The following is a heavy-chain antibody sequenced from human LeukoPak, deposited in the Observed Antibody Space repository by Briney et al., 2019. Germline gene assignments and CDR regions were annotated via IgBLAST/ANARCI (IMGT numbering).Heavy chain of an antibody. CDR1: GGSISNSY. CDR3: ARATTMILQY. D-gene: IGHD3-22*01. V-gene: IGHV4-59*01. CDR2: IYNSGST. Sequence: SEALSLTCTGSGGSISNSYWTWIRQPPWKGLEWIGYIYNSGSTNYNPSLKSRITISLDTSKSQFSLKLRSVTAADTAIYYCARATTMILQYWGQGTLVTVSS. J-gene: IGHJ4*02.